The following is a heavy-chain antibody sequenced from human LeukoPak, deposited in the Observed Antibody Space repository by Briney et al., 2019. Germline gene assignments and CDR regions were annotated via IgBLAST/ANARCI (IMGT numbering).Heavy chain of an antibody. V-gene: IGHV1-2*04. CDR1: GYSFTGYY. Sequence: ASVKVSCKASGYSFTGYYIHWVRQAPGQGLEWMGWINPNSGGTNFAQKFQGWVTMTRGTSTSTAYMELSRLRSDDTAVYYCATWDGEGMDVWGKGTTVTVSS. D-gene: IGHD4-17*01. CDR3: ATWDGEGMDV. CDR2: INPNSGGT. J-gene: IGHJ6*04.